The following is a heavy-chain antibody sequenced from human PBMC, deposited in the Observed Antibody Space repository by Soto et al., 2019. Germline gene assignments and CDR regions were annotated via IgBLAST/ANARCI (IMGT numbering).Heavy chain of an antibody. CDR1: GLTLSDYY. D-gene: IGHD5-18*01. V-gene: IGHV3-11*06. J-gene: IGHJ4*02. Sequence: QVQLVESGGGLVKPGGSLRLSCAASGLTLSDYYMTWIRQAPGKGLEWVSDISFSSSYTNYADSVKGRFTISRDNPKYSLSLQMNGRRAEDTAVYYCARDGYGFGKGYYLGHWSQRTLVTVSS. CDR3: ARDGYGFGKGYYLGH. CDR2: ISFSSSYT.